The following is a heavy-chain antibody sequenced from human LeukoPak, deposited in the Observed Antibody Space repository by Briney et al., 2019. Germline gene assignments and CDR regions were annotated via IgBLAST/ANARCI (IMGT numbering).Heavy chain of an antibody. CDR1: GGSINSHY. Sequence: PSETLSLTCAVSGGSINSHYWGWIRQPPGKGLQWIGDIYYTGKNNYNPSLKSRVTISPDTSKDHLSLNLTSVLAADTAIYYCVRRDTGWNYFDYWGQGILVTVSS. J-gene: IGHJ4*02. CDR2: IYYTGKN. CDR3: VRRDTGWNYFDY. D-gene: IGHD6-19*01. V-gene: IGHV4-59*08.